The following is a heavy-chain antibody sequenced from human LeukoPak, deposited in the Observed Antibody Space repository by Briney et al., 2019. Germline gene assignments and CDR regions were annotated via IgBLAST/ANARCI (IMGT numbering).Heavy chain of an antibody. CDR3: ARSSIVGATTGFDY. Sequence: VSVKVSCKASGYTFTGYYMHWVRQAPRQGLEWMGRINPNSGGTNYAQKFQGRVTMTRDTSISTAYMELSRLRSDDTAVYYCARSSIVGATTGFDYWGQGTLVTVSS. V-gene: IGHV1-2*06. CDR1: GYTFTGYY. CDR2: INPNSGGT. J-gene: IGHJ4*02. D-gene: IGHD1-26*01.